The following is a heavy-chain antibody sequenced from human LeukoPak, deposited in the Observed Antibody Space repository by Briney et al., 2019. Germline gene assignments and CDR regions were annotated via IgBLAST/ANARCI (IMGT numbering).Heavy chain of an antibody. CDR3: ARGWEPPVDAFDI. D-gene: IGHD1-26*01. V-gene: IGHV3-30*02. J-gene: IGHJ3*02. CDR1: GFIFSSCG. Sequence: GGSLRLSCAASGFIFSSCGMHWVRQAPGKGLEWVAFIRHDENDENNKYYADSVKGRFTISRDNFKNTLFLQMNSLRVEDTALYYCARGWEPPVDAFDIWGQGTMVTVSS. CDR2: IRHDENDENNK.